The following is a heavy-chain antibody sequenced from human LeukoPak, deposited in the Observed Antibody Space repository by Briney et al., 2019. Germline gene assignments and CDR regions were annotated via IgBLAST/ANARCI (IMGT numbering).Heavy chain of an antibody. J-gene: IGHJ4*02. Sequence: ASVKVSCKPSRYIFTNYGINWVRQAPGQGLEWMGWISAYNGNTKYTQKLQDRVTMTTDTSTSTAYMELKTLRSDDTAVYFCARAGYSRFVDDLDYWGQGTLVTVS. D-gene: IGHD1-26*01. CDR2: ISAYNGNT. CDR1: RYIFTNYG. CDR3: ARAGYSRFVDDLDY. V-gene: IGHV1-18*01.